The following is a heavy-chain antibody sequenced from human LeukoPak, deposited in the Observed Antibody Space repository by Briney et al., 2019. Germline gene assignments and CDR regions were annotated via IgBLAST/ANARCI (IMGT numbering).Heavy chain of an antibody. D-gene: IGHD3-22*01. J-gene: IGHJ4*02. V-gene: IGHV4-34*01. Sequence: SETLSLTCAVYGGSFSGYYWSWIRQPPGKGLEWIGEINHSGSTNYNPSLKSRVTISVDTSKNQFSLKLSSVTAEDTAVYYCARDWLDYYFDYWGQGTLVTVSS. CDR3: ARDWLDYYFDY. CDR1: GGSFSGYY. CDR2: INHSGST.